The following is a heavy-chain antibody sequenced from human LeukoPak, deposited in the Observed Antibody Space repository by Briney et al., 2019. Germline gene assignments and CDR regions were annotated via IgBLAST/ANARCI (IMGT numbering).Heavy chain of an antibody. Sequence: GGSLRLSCAASGFTFSSYAMSWVRQAPGKGREWVSAISGSGGSAYYADSVKGRFTISRDNSKNTLYLQMNSLRAEDTAVYYCAKHLLRWDFGYWGQGTLVTVSS. CDR3: AKHLLRWDFGY. D-gene: IGHD4-23*01. CDR1: GFTFSSYA. J-gene: IGHJ4*02. CDR2: ISGSGGSA. V-gene: IGHV3-23*01.